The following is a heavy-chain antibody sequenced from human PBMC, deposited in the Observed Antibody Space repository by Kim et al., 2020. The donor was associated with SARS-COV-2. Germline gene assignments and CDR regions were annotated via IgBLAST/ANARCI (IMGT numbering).Heavy chain of an antibody. Sequence: GGSLRLSCAASGFTFSSYGMHWVRQAPGKGLEWVAVISYDGSNKYYADSVKGRFTISRDNSKNTLYLQMNSLRAEDTAVYYCAKTMFRDGTYGPRGPADYYYYGMDVWGQGTTVTVSS. V-gene: IGHV3-30*18. CDR2: ISYDGSNK. CDR3: AKTMFRDGTYGPRGPADYYYYGMDV. J-gene: IGHJ6*02. CDR1: GFTFSSYG. D-gene: IGHD3-3*01.